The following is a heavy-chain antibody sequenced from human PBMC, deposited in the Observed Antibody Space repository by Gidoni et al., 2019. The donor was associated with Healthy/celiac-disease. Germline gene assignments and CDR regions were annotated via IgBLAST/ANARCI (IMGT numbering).Heavy chain of an antibody. CDR2: IYYSGST. Sequence: QLQLQESGPGLVKPSETLSLTCTVSGGSISSSSYYWGWIRQPPGKGLEWIGSIYYSGSTYYNPSLKSRVTISVDTSKNQFSLKLSSVTAADTAVYYCARIEYYYDSTTGRVDYFDYWGQGTLVTVSS. V-gene: IGHV4-39*01. CDR1: GGSISSSSYY. CDR3: ARIEYYYDSTTGRVDYFDY. J-gene: IGHJ4*02. D-gene: IGHD3-22*01.